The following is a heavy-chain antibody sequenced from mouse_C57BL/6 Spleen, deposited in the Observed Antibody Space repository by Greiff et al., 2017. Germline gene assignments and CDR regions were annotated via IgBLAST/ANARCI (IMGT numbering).Heavy chain of an antibody. CDR2: ISNGGGST. Sequence: EVQLVESGGGLVQPGGSLKLSCAASGFTFSDYYMYWVRQTPEKRLEWVAYISNGGGSTYYPDTVKGRFTISRDNAKNTLYLQMSRLKSEDTAMYYCAKTSSHWYFDVWGTGTTVTVSS. J-gene: IGHJ1*03. CDR3: AKTSSHWYFDV. V-gene: IGHV5-12*01. CDR1: GFTFSDYY.